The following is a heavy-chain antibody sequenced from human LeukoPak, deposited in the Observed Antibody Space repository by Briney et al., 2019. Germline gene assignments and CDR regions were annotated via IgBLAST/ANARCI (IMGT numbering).Heavy chain of an antibody. V-gene: IGHV4-39*07. CDR1: GGSISSSSYY. Sequence: SSETLSLTCTVSGGSISSSSYYWGWIRQPPGKGLEWIGSIYYSGSTYYNPSLKSRVTISVDTSKNQFSLKLSSVTAADTAVYYCARDLGGYSSGWYGVDYWGQGTLVTVSS. CDR2: IYYSGST. D-gene: IGHD6-19*01. J-gene: IGHJ4*02. CDR3: ARDLGGYSSGWYGVDY.